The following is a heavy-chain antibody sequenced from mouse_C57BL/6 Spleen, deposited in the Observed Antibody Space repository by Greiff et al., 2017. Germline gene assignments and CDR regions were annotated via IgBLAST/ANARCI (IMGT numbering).Heavy chain of an antibody. CDR3: ARSGGTLRYFDV. V-gene: IGHV1-59*01. J-gene: IGHJ1*03. Sequence: VQLQQPGAELVRPGTSVKLSCKASGYTFTSYWMHWVKQRPGQGLEWIGVIDPSDSYTNYNQKFKGKATLTVDTSSSTAYMQLSSLTSEDSAVYYCARSGGTLRYFDVWGTGTTVTVSS. CDR1: GYTFTSYW. D-gene: IGHD1-1*02. CDR2: IDPSDSYT.